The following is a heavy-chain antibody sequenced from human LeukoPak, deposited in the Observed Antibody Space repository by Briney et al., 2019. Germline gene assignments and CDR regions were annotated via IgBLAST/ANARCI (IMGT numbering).Heavy chain of an antibody. D-gene: IGHD5-12*01. CDR1: GVTFSGYS. CDR3: ASLSWAGSGYDWEPFDY. CDR2: ISSSSNYI. J-gene: IGHJ4*02. Sequence: PGGSLRLSCAASGVTFSGYSMNWVRQAPGKGLEWVSSISSSSNYIYYADSVKGRFTISRDNAKNSLYLQMNSLRAEDTAVYYCASLSWAGSGYDWEPFDYWGQGTLVTVSS. V-gene: IGHV3-21*01.